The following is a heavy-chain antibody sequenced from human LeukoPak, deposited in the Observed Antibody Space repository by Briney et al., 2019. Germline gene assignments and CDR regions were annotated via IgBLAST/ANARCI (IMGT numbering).Heavy chain of an antibody. CDR2: FDPEDGET. D-gene: IGHD3-10*01. CDR3: AIGSGSYWSVAFDI. J-gene: IGHJ3*02. Sequence: ASVKVSCKVSGYTLTELSMHWVRQAPGKGLEWMGGFDPEDGETIYAQKFQGRVTMTEDTSTDTAYMELSSLRSEGTAVYYCAIGSGSYWSVAFDIWGQGTMVTVSS. V-gene: IGHV1-24*01. CDR1: GYTLTELS.